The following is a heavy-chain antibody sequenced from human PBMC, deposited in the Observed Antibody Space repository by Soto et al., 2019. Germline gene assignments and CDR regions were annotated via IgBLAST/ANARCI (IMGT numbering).Heavy chain of an antibody. J-gene: IGHJ4*02. D-gene: IGHD2-15*01. V-gene: IGHV3-23*01. CDR1: GFTFSSYA. Sequence: GGSLRLSCVASGFTFSSYAMSWVRQAPGKGLEWVSAISGSGGSTYYADSVKGRFTISRDNSKNTLYLQMNSLRAEDTAVYYCAKDLPRYCSGGSCYHSYWGQGTLVTV. CDR2: ISGSGGST. CDR3: AKDLPRYCSGGSCYHSY.